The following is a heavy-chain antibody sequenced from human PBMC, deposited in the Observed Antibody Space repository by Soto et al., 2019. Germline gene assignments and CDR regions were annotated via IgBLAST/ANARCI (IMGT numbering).Heavy chain of an antibody. CDR3: ARDRGLVISPQAFDI. CDR2: INPSGGST. CDR1: GYTFTGYY. D-gene: IGHD3-9*01. V-gene: IGHV1-46*01. J-gene: IGHJ3*02. Sequence: ASVKVSCKASGYTFTGYYMHWVRQAPGQGLEWMGIINPSGGSTSYAQKFQGRVSMTRDTSTSTVYMELSSLRSEDTAVYYCARDRGLVISPQAFDIWGQGTMVTVSS.